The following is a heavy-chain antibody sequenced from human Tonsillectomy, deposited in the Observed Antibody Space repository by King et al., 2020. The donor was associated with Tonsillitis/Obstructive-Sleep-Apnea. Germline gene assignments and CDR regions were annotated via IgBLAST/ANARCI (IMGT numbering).Heavy chain of an antibody. CDR1: GGSISSSRYY. V-gene: IGHV4-39*01. CDR3: ARHAPDMDNYYYYMDV. CDR2: IYYNGDT. Sequence: LQLQESGPGLVKPSETLSLSCIVSGGSISSSRYYWGWIRQPPGKGLEWIGTIYYNGDTYYHPSLKSRVTVSIDTSENQFSLKLTSVTAADTAVYYCARHAPDMDNYYYYMDVWGKGPTVTVSS. J-gene: IGHJ6*03. D-gene: IGHD3-9*01.